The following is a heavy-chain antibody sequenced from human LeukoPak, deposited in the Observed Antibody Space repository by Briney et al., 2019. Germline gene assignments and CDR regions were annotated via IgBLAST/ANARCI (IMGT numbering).Heavy chain of an antibody. CDR3: ARDPGPSYDYVWGLNSGAFDI. V-gene: IGHV3-64*01. CDR1: GFTFSSYA. Sequence: SGGSLRLSCAASGFTFSSYAMHWVRQAPGKGLEYVSAISSNGGSTYYVNSVKGRFTISRDNSKNTLYLQMGSLRAEDMAVYYCARDPGPSYDYVWGLNSGAFDIWGQGTMVTVSS. CDR2: ISSNGGST. D-gene: IGHD3-16*01. J-gene: IGHJ3*02.